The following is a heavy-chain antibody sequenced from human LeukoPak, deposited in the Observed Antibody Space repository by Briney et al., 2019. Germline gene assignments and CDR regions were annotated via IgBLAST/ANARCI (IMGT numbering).Heavy chain of an antibody. CDR2: INPNSGGT. CDR3: ARGSIVVVPAARFDP. V-gene: IGHV1-2*02. CDR1: GYTFTGYY. D-gene: IGHD2-2*01. Sequence: ASVKVSCKASGYTFTGYYMHWVRQAPGQGLEWMGWINPNSGGTNYAQKFQGRVTMTRDTSISTAYMELSRLRSDDTAVYYCARGSIVVVPAARFDPWGQGTLVTVSS. J-gene: IGHJ5*02.